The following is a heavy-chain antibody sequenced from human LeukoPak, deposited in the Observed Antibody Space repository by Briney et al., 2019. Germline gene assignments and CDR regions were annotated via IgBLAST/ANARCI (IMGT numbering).Heavy chain of an antibody. CDR3: ARDTTIVVVPAAIRDFDY. D-gene: IGHD2-2*02. CDR1: GFTFSSYW. Sequence: PGGSLRLSCAASGFTFSSYWMHWVRQAAGKGLVWVSRINSYGSSRRDREPVEGRLNISRNNAKNTLYMQMNSLRAEDTAVYYCARDTTIVVVPAAIRDFDYWGQGTLVTVSS. V-gene: IGHV3-74*01. J-gene: IGHJ4*02. CDR2: INSYGSSR.